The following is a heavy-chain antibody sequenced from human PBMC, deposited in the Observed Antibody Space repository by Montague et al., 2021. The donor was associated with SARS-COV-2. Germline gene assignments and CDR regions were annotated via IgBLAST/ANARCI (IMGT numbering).Heavy chain of an antibody. CDR2: IFLSGEQ. CDR3: ARIRTDPPLLYRGGGDYYFDF. J-gene: IGHJ4*02. V-gene: IGHV2-26*01. CDR1: GFSLNNSLG. Sequence: VKPTQTLTLTCTVSGFSLNNSLGVTWVRQPPRKALEWLGHIFLSGEQSVSTSLKTRPTVSRDTSTSQVVLSMTNVGPADTATYYCARIRTDPPLLYRGGGDYYFDFWGQGILVSVSS. D-gene: IGHD3-16*02.